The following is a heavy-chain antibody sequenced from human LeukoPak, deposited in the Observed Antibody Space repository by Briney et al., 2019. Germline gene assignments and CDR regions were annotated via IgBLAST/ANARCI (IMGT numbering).Heavy chain of an antibody. D-gene: IGHD3-9*01. CDR3: ARPPDILTGKNWFDS. Sequence: GGSLRLSCAASVFTFSSYWMHWVRQAPGKGLVWVSRINSDGSSTDYADSVKGRFTVSRDNAKNTLYLQMNSLRVEDTAVYYCARPPDILTGKNWFDSWGQGTLVTVST. J-gene: IGHJ5*01. CDR2: INSDGSST. V-gene: IGHV3-74*01. CDR1: VFTFSSYW.